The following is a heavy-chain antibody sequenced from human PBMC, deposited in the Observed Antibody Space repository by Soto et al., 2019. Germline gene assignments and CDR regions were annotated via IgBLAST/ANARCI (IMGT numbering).Heavy chain of an antibody. CDR1: GYSFTSYW. V-gene: IGHV5-51*01. CDR3: ARQKWEMAKKGFDT. CDR2: IYPGDADT. D-gene: IGHD1-26*01. Sequence: LGESLKLSCKGSGYSFTSYWIGRVRQMPGKGMEWMGIIYPGDADTIYSPSFQGQVNISADKSISTAYLQGSSLKGSDTAMYYCARQKWEMAKKGFDTLGQGTMVTVSS. J-gene: IGHJ3*02.